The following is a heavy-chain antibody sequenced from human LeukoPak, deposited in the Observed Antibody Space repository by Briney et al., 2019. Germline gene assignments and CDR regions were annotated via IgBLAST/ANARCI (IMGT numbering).Heavy chain of an antibody. D-gene: IGHD5-18*01. V-gene: IGHV4-34*01. CDR2: INHSGST. J-gene: IGHJ6*03. CDR3: ARGLYSYGYHYYHMDV. CDR1: GGSFSGYY. Sequence: PSETLSLTCAVYGGSFSGYYWSWIRQPPGKGLEWIGEINHSGSTNYNPSLKSRVTISVDTSKNQFSLKLSPVTAADTAVYYCARGLYSYGYHYYHMDVWGRGTTVTVSS.